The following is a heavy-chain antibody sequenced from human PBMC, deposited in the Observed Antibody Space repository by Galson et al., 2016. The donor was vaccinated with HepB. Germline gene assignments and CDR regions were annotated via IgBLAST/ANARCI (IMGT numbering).Heavy chain of an antibody. D-gene: IGHD2-2*02. J-gene: IGHJ6*02. Sequence: SETLSLTCTVSSDPVTSGTYYWSWVRQSPGKGLDWIGYIHDSGNTNYNPSIKSRVTISRDTSNNHFFLELTSVTAADTAVYYCARDEGFYNGMDVWGQGTTVTVAS. V-gene: IGHV4-61*01. CDR1: SDPVTSGTYY. CDR3: ARDEGFYNGMDV. CDR2: IHDSGNT.